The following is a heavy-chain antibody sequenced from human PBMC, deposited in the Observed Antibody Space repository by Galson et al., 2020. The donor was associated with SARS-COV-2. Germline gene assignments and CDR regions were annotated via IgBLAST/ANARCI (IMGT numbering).Heavy chain of an antibody. CDR1: GGSISSYY. D-gene: IGHD6-13*01. CDR2: IYYSGST. V-gene: IGHV4-59*01. CDR3: ARVVSYIAAAGHYFDY. J-gene: IGHJ4*02. Sequence: ETSETLSLTCTVSGGSISSYYWSWIRQPPGKGLEWIGYIYYSGSTNYNPSLKSRVTISVDTSKNQFSLKLSSVTAADTAVYYCARVVSYIAAAGHYFDYWGQGTLVTVSS.